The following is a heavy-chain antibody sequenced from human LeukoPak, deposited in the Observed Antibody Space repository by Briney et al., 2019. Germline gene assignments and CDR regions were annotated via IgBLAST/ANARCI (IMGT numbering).Heavy chain of an antibody. CDR2: IYYSGST. CDR3: ARRAMARGVKEYYFDY. J-gene: IGHJ4*02. D-gene: IGHD3-10*01. CDR1: GGSFTSSSYY. V-gene: IGHV4-39*01. Sequence: SETLSLTCTVSGGSFTSSSYYWGWIRRSPGKGLEWIGSIYYSGSTHYNPSLNSRVTISVDTSKNQFSLRLSSVTAADTAVYYCARRAMARGVKEYYFDYWGQGTLVTVSS.